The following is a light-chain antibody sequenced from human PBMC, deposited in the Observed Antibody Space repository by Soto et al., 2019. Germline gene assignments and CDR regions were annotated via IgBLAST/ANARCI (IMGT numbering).Light chain of an antibody. V-gene: IGKV3-20*01. CDR1: QSVSSSY. CDR2: GAS. CDR3: QQYGNSPLT. Sequence: EIVLTQSPGTLSLSPGERATLSCRASQSVSSSYLAWYQQKPGQAPRLLIYGASSRATGIPDRFSGSGSGKDFPLTISRLEPEDFAVYYCQQYGNSPLTFGQGNKVEIK. J-gene: IGKJ1*01.